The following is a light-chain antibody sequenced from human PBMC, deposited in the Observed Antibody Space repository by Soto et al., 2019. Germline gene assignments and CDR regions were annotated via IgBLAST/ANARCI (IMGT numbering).Light chain of an antibody. CDR2: GAS. J-gene: IGKJ1*01. Sequence: IVLTQSPATLSLSPWERATLSCRASQSVSNNYLAWYQQKPGQAPRLLIWGASIRAADLPDRFSGGGSGTDFTLTISRLETEDFAVYYCHQYGSSPGTFGQGTKVDIK. CDR1: QSVSNNY. V-gene: IGKV3-20*01. CDR3: HQYGSSPGT.